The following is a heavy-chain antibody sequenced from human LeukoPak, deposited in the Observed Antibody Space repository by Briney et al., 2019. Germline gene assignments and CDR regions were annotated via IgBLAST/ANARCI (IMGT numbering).Heavy chain of an antibody. Sequence: GGSLRLSCEASGFTFSNYWMSWVRQTPEKGLEWVANIKRDGSEKYYGDSVRGRFTISRDNARKSLYLQMSSLRAEDTAVYYYATVSTTVTNLFDSWGQGTLVTVSS. J-gene: IGHJ4*02. CDR1: GFTFSNYW. CDR2: IKRDGSEK. CDR3: ATVSTTVTNLFDS. D-gene: IGHD4-17*01. V-gene: IGHV3-7*03.